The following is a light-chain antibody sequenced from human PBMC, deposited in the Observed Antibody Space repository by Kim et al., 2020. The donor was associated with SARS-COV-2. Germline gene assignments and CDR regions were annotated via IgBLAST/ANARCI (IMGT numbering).Light chain of an antibody. CDR1: QDISRA. CDR2: DAS. J-gene: IGKJ4*01. V-gene: IGKV1-13*02. CDR3: QQFNRYPHKGLT. Sequence: AIQLTQSPSSLSASVGDRVTFTCRASQDISRALAWYQQKPGKAPKVLIYDASNLQSGVPSRFSGSGSGTDFTLTITNLQPEDFATYYCQQFNRYPHKGLTFGGGTKVDIK.